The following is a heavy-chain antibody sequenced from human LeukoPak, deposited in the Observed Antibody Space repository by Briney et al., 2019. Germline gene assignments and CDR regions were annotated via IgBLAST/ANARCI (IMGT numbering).Heavy chain of an antibody. D-gene: IGHD3-16*02. CDR1: GYSFTSYW. J-gene: IGHJ6*02. CDR2: IYHDDSGT. V-gene: IGHV5-51*01. Sequence: GESLKISCKGSGYSFTSYWIGWVRQMPGKGLEWVGIIYHDDSGTRSSPSFQGQVTISADKSASTAYLPSSSRKASDTGMSYCAIGSRAMTFGGAIVEDYYRMDVWGQGNTVTVSS. CDR3: AIGSRAMTFGGAIVEDYYRMDV.